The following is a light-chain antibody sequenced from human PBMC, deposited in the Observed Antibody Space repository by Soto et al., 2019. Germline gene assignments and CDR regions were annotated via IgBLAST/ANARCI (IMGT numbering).Light chain of an antibody. J-gene: IGKJ1*01. CDR3: QYYDESMWT. CDR2: KAS. Sequence: PSTLSGSVGDRVTITCRASQTISSWLAWYQQKPGKAPKLLIYKASTLKSGVPSRFSGSGSGTEFTLTISSLQPDDFAVYYCQYYDESMWTFGQGTKVDI. V-gene: IGKV1-5*03. CDR1: QTISSW.